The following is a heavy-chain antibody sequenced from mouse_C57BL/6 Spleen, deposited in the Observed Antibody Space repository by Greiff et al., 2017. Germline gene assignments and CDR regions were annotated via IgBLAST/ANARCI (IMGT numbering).Heavy chain of an antibody. CDR1: GYAFSSSW. D-gene: IGHD1-1*01. Sequence: QVQLQQPGPELVKPGASVKISCKASGYAFSSSWMNWVKQRPGKGLEWIGRIYPGDGDTNYNGKFKGKATLTADKSSSTAYMQLSSLTSEDSAVYFCARYYGSYFDYWGQGTTLTVSS. CDR2: IYPGDGDT. J-gene: IGHJ2*01. CDR3: ARYYGSYFDY. V-gene: IGHV1-82*01.